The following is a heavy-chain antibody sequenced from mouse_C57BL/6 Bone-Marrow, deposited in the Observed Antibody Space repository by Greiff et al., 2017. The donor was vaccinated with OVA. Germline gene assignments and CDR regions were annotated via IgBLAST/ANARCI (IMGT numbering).Heavy chain of an antibody. Sequence: QVQLQQPGAELVKPGASVKLSCKASGYTFTSYWMQWVKQRPGQGLEWIGEIDPSDSYTNSNQKFKGKATLTVDTSSSTAYMQLSSLTSEASAVYYGARWAFDYWGQGTTLTVSS. J-gene: IGHJ2*01. CDR2: IDPSDSYT. CDR3: ARWAFDY. CDR1: GYTFTSYW. V-gene: IGHV1-50*01.